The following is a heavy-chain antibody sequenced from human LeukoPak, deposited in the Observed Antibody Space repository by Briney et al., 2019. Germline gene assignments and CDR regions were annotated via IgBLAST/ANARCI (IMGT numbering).Heavy chain of an antibody. J-gene: IGHJ6*02. D-gene: IGHD3-22*01. V-gene: IGHV4-59*01. CDR2: IYYSGGT. CDR3: ARLQDSSVSYNYYYYGMDV. CDR1: GGSISSYY. Sequence: SETLSLTCTVSGGSISSYYWSWIRQPPGKGLEWIGYIYYSGGTNYNPSLKSRVTISVDTSKNQFSLKLSSVTAADTAVYYCARLQDSSVSYNYYYYGMDVWGQGTTVTVSS.